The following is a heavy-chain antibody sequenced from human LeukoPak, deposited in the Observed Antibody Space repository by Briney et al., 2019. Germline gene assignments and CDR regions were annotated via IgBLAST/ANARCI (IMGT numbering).Heavy chain of an antibody. Sequence: PGGSLRLSCAASGFTFSSYGMHWVRQAPGKGLEWVAVISYDGSNKYYADSVKGRFTISRDNSKNTLYLQMNSLRADDTAVYYCATWPGGWYGEDSWGQGTLVTVSS. CDR3: ATWPGGWYGEDS. J-gene: IGHJ4*02. V-gene: IGHV3-30*03. CDR1: GFTFSSYG. D-gene: IGHD6-19*01. CDR2: ISYDGSNK.